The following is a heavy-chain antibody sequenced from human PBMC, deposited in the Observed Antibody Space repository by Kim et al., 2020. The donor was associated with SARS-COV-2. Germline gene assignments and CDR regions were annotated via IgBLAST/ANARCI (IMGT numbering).Heavy chain of an antibody. CDR2: ISSSSSYI. CDR3: ARGLGDVLRILGWLIREYGMDV. V-gene: IGHV3-21*01. Sequence: GGSLRLSCAASGFTFSSYSMNWVRQAPGKGLEWVSSISSSSSYIYYADSVKGRFTISRDNAKNSLYLQMNSLRAEDTAVYYCARGLGDVLRILGWLIREYGMDVWGQGTTVTVPS. J-gene: IGHJ6*02. CDR1: GFTFSSYS. D-gene: IGHD3-3*01.